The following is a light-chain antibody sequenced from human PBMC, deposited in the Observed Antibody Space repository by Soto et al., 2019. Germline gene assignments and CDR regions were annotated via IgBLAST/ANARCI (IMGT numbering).Light chain of an antibody. CDR3: QQYNNWPSWT. CDR2: IAS. Sequence: IGMTQSPATLSVTPGERATLSCRASQSIRFNLAWYQQKPGQAPRLLIYIASTRAAGIPARFSGNGSGTEFTLTISSLQSEDSAIYYCQQYNNWPSWTFGQGTKV. CDR1: QSIRFN. V-gene: IGKV3-15*01. J-gene: IGKJ1*01.